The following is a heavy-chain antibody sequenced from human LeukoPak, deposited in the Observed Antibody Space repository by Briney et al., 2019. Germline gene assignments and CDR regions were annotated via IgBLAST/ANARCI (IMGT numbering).Heavy chain of an antibody. CDR3: ARVYRGYDYFNYYYYYMDV. CDR1: GFTFSDYY. Sequence: GGSLGLSCAASGFTFSDYYMSWIRQAPGKGLEWVSYISSSGSTIYYADSVKGRFTISRDNAKNSLYLQMNSLRAEDTAVYYCARVYRGYDYFNYYYYYMDVWGKGTTVTVSS. CDR2: ISSSGSTI. J-gene: IGHJ6*03. D-gene: IGHD5-12*01. V-gene: IGHV3-11*01.